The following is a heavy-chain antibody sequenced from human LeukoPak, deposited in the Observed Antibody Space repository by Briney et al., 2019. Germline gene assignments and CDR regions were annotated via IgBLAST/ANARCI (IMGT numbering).Heavy chain of an antibody. CDR3: ARGSGFRNQANDF. D-gene: IGHD2/OR15-2a*01. CDR2: INPNRDTT. V-gene: IGHV1-46*01. Sequence: ASVKVSCKSSGYTFTSYYIHWVRQAPGQGLEWMGMINPNRDTTTCAQQFQGRVTMTRDTSTSTVYMELISLRSEDTALYYCARGSGFRNQANDFWGQGPLVTVSS. J-gene: IGHJ4*02. CDR1: GYTFTSYY.